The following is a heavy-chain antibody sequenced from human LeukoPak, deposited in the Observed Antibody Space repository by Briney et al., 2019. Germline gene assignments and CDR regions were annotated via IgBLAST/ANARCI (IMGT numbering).Heavy chain of an antibody. CDR3: VRHQEGMVRGVLYYMDV. V-gene: IGHV4-39*01. J-gene: IGHJ6*03. CDR2: IYYTGNT. CDR1: GDTISTSDHY. D-gene: IGHD3-10*01. Sequence: LETLSLTCSVSGDTISTSDHYWGWIRQPPGEGLEWIGSIYYTGNTYYNPSLKSRVTISVDTSKNQFSLKLSSVTAADTAVYYCVRHQEGMVRGVLYYMDVWGTGTTVTISS.